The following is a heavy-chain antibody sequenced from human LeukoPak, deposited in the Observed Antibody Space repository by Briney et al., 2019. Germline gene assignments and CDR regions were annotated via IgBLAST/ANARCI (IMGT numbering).Heavy chain of an antibody. CDR3: TGGGLVRGTLHWFDP. Sequence: SQTLSLTCALSGDSVSRGSAGWNWIRQSPSRGLEWLGRIYYRSKWYSDYAISLKSRITINPDTSRNQFSLQLNSVTHDDTAVYYCTGGGLVRGTLHWFDPWGQGTLVTVSS. V-gene: IGHV6-1*01. CDR2: IYYRSKWYS. D-gene: IGHD3-10*01. J-gene: IGHJ5*02. CDR1: GDSVSRGSAG.